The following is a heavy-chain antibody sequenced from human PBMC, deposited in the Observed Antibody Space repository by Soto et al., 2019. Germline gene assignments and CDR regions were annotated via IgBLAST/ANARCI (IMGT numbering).Heavy chain of an antibody. CDR2: IWYDGSNK. J-gene: IGHJ4*02. D-gene: IGHD6-19*01. CDR1: GFTFSSYG. V-gene: IGHV3-33*01. Sequence: GGSLRLSCAASGFTFSSYGMHWVRQAPGKGLEWVAVIWYDGSNKYYADSVKGRFTISRDNSKNTLYLQMNSLRAEDTAVYYCARVGDPYSSDLDYFDYWGQGTLVTVSS. CDR3: ARVGDPYSSDLDYFDY.